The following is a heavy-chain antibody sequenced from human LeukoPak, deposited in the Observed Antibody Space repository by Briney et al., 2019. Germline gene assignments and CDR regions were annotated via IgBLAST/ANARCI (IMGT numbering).Heavy chain of an antibody. CDR2: VYYSGST. J-gene: IGHJ4*02. D-gene: IGHD3-22*01. CDR1: GGPIRRYY. V-gene: IGHV4-59*08. CDR3: ARSSYYDSSHSDY. Sequence: PSETLSLTYTVSGGPIRRYYWSWIRQPPGKGLEWIGYVYYSGSTNYNPSLKSRVTISIDTSKNQFSLKLSSVTAADTAVYYCARSSYYDSSHSDYWGQGTLVTVSS.